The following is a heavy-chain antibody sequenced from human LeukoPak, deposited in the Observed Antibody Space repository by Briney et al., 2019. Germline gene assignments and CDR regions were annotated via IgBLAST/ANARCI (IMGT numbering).Heavy chain of an antibody. CDR3: VKGGWGIYRDY. Sequence: PGGSLRLSCAASGFTLRSYAMTWVRQAPGKGLEWVSDISGSGDNTNYADSVKGRFTISRDNSKNTLFLQMNSLRVEGTALYYCVKGGWGIYRDYWGQGTLVTVSS. D-gene: IGHD3-16*01. CDR1: GFTLRSYA. CDR2: ISGSGDNT. V-gene: IGHV3-23*01. J-gene: IGHJ4*02.